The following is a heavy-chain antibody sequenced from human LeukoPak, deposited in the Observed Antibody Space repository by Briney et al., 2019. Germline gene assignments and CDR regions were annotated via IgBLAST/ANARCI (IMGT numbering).Heavy chain of an antibody. Sequence: HPGGSLRLSCAASGFTFSSYAMHWVRQAPGKGLEWVAVISYDGSNKYYADSVKGRFTISRDNSKNTLYLQMNSLRAEDTAVYYCARGNLVYWGQGTLVTVSS. CDR3: ARGNLVY. J-gene: IGHJ4*02. CDR2: ISYDGSNK. CDR1: GFTFSSYA. V-gene: IGHV3-30-3*01.